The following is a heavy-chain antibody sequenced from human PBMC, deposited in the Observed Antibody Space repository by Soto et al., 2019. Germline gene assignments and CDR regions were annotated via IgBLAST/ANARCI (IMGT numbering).Heavy chain of an antibody. CDR2: FDPEDGET. CDR3: AAFYLRAVAGEFDY. Sequence: ASVKVACKVSGYTLTELSMPWVLQAPGKGLEWMGGFDPEDGETIYAQKFQGRVTMTEDTSTDTAYMELSSLRSEDTAVYYCAAFYLRAVAGEFDYWGQGTLVTVSS. J-gene: IGHJ4*02. CDR1: GYTLTELS. V-gene: IGHV1-24*01. D-gene: IGHD6-19*01.